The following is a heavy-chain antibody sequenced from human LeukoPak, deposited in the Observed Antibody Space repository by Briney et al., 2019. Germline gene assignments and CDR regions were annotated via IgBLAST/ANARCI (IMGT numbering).Heavy chain of an antibody. CDR2: ISYDGSNK. D-gene: IGHD6-13*01. Sequence: GGSLRLSCAASGFTFSSYGMHWVRQAPGKGLEWVAVISYDGSNKYYADSVKGRFTISRDNSKNTLYLQMNSLRAEDTAVYYCAKDGVAAAGPHYYYMDVWGKGTTVTVSS. V-gene: IGHV3-30*18. CDR3: AKDGVAAAGPHYYYMDV. CDR1: GFTFSSYG. J-gene: IGHJ6*03.